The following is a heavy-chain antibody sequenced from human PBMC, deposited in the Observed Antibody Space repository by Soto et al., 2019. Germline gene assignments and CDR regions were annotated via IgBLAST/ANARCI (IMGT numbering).Heavy chain of an antibody. D-gene: IGHD6-19*01. CDR1: GFTFSSYA. Sequence: GGSLRLSCAASGFTFSSYAMSWVRQAPGKGLEWVSAISGSGGSTYYADSVKGRFTISRDNSKNTLYLQMNSLRAEDTAVYYCAKDPIIGRWLARLYYYYGMDVWGQGTTVTVSS. V-gene: IGHV3-23*01. CDR3: AKDPIIGRWLARLYYYYGMDV. J-gene: IGHJ6*02. CDR2: ISGSGGST.